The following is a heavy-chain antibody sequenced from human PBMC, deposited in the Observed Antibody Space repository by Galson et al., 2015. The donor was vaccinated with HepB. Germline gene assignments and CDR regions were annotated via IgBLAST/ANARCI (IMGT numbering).Heavy chain of an antibody. V-gene: IGHV3-7*03. J-gene: IGHJ6*03. CDR1: GFIFSSYW. Sequence: SLRLSCAASGFIFSSYWMSWVRQAPGKGLEWVANIKQDRSEKHYVDSVKGRFTISRDNAKNSLYLQMNSLRAEDTAVYYCARDREESVAGGDYEGGYYYYYYYMDVWGKGTTVTVSS. CDR2: IKQDRSEK. D-gene: IGHD4-17*01. CDR3: ARDREESVAGGDYEGGYYYYYYYMDV.